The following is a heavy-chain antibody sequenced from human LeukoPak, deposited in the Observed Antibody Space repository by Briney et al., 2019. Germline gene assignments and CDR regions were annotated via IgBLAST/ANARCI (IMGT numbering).Heavy chain of an antibody. CDR2: ISAYNGNT. V-gene: IGHV1-18*01. D-gene: IGHD5-18*01. J-gene: IGHJ4*02. CDR1: GYTFTSYG. Sequence: ASVKVSCKASGYTFTSYGISWVRQAPGQGLEWMGWISAYNGNTNYAQKPQGRVTMTTDTSTSTAYMELRSLRSDDTAVYYCARGAIQLWSDPFDYWGQGTLVTVSS. CDR3: ARGAIQLWSDPFDY.